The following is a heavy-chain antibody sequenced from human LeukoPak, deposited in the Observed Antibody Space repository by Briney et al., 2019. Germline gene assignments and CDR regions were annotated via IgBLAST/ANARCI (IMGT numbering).Heavy chain of an antibody. V-gene: IGHV3-69-1*01. CDR3: ARDLDPWYLNL. CDR2: ITNTLGI. CDR1: GFTFTDYG. Sequence: GSLRLSCATSGFTFTDYGMNWVRQAPGKGLEWIAHITNTLGISYADSVKGRFTVSRDKNSLYLQMSSLRGEDTAVYYCARDLDPWYLNLWGRGTLVTVSS. J-gene: IGHJ2*01.